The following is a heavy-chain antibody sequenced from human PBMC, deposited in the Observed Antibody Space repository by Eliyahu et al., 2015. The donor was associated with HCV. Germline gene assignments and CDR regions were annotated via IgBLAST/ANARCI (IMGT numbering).Heavy chain of an antibody. D-gene: IGHD3-9*01. CDR3: ARGAPWGDILTGYYYYYYYGMDV. V-gene: IGHV3-7*01. Sequence: EVQLVESGGGLVQPGGSLRLSCAASGFTFSSYWMSWVRQAPGKGLEWVANIKQDGSEKYYVDSVKGRFTISRDNAKNSLYLQMNSLRAEDTAVYYCARGAPWGDILTGYYYYYYYGMDVWGQGTTVTVSS. J-gene: IGHJ6*02. CDR1: GFTFSSYW. CDR2: IKQDGSEK.